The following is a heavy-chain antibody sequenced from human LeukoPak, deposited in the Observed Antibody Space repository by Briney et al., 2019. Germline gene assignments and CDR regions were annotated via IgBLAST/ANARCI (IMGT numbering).Heavy chain of an antibody. J-gene: IGHJ4*02. CDR3: ARMRGSSWYYFDY. V-gene: IGHV3-21*01. CDR2: ISSSSSYI. D-gene: IGHD6-13*01. CDR1: GFTFSSYS. Sequence: PGGSLRLSCAASGFTFSSYSMNWVRQAPGKGLEWVSSISSSSSYIYYADSVKGRFTISRDNAKNSLYLQMNSLRAEDTAVYYCARMRGSSWYYFDYWGQGTLVTVSS.